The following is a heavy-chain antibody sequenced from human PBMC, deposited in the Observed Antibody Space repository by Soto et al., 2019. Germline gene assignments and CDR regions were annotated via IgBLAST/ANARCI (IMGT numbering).Heavy chain of an antibody. CDR3: ARWWSGSRQGFDP. CDR2: IYYSGST. D-gene: IGHD3-3*01. V-gene: IGHV4-31*03. J-gene: IGHJ5*02. Sequence: QVQLQESGPGLVKPSQTLSLTCTVSGGSISSGDYYWSWIRQHPGKGLEWIGYIYYSGSTYYNPSLKSRGTISVDTSKTQFSLKLSSVTAADTAVYYCARWWSGSRQGFDPWGQGTLVTVSS. CDR1: GGSISSGDYY.